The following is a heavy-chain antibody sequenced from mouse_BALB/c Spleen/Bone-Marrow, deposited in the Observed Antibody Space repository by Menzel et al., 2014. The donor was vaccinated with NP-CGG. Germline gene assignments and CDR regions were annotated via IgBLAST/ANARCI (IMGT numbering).Heavy chain of an antibody. D-gene: IGHD2-3*01. Sequence: VKLQESGPGLVQPSQSLSITCTVSGFSLTSYGVHWVRQSPGKGLEWLGVIWSGGSTDYSAAFISRLSISKDNSKSQVFFKMNSLQANDTAIYYCARGYSLFFDYWGQGTTLTVSS. CDR3: ARGYSLFFDY. V-gene: IGHV2-2*02. CDR2: IWSGGST. CDR1: GFSLTSYG. J-gene: IGHJ2*01.